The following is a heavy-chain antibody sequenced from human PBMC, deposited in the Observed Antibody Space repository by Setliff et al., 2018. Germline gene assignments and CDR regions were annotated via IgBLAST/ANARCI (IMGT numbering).Heavy chain of an antibody. CDR3: ARPPKWFGEVIIGALDV. CDR2: IHYRGTT. V-gene: IGHV4-39*01. CDR1: GDSITSGTYY. D-gene: IGHD3-10*01. J-gene: IGHJ3*01. Sequence: SETLSLTCTVSGDSITSGTYYWGWIRQPPGKGLEWIGRIHYRGTTYSNVSLASRLTISVDTSKNQFSLNLRSVTAADTAIYYCARPPKWFGEVIIGALDVWGQGTVVTVSS.